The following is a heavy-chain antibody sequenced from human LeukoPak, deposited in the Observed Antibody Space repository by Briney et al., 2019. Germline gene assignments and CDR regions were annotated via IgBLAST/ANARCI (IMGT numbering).Heavy chain of an antibody. CDR2: ISPNVGST. D-gene: IGHD3-9*01. CDR1: GFTFNSYA. Sequence: GASLRLSCAASGFTFNSYAMTWVRQAPGKGLEWVSTISPNVGSTYYADSVKGRFTISRDNSKNTLYLQMDSLRAEDTAVYYCARDFRGLYYDILTGESTFDYWGQGTLVTVSS. V-gene: IGHV3-23*01. J-gene: IGHJ4*02. CDR3: ARDFRGLYYDILTGESTFDY.